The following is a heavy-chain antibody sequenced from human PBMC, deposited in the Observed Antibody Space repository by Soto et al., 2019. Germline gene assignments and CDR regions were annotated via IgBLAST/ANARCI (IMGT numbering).Heavy chain of an antibody. CDR1: GGPFNGYY. CDR3: ARGEPGMITFETDYSPPYYFDY. Sequence: ASETLSLTCAVYGGPFNGYYWSWIRQPPGKGLEWIGEINHSGSTNYNPSLKSRVTISVDTSKNQFSLKLSSVTAADTAVYYCARGEPGMITFETDYSPPYYFDYWGQGTLVTVSS. D-gene: IGHD3-16*01. CDR2: INHSGST. J-gene: IGHJ4*02. V-gene: IGHV4-34*01.